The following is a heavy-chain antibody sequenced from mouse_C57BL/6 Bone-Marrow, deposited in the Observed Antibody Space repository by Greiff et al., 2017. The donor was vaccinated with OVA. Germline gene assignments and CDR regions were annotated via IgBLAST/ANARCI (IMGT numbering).Heavy chain of an antibody. V-gene: IGHV1-64*01. CDR2: IHPNSGST. D-gene: IGHD4-1*01. J-gene: IGHJ4*01. Sequence: QVQLKQSGAELVKPGASVKLSCKASGYTFTSYWMHWVKQRPGQGLEWIGMIHPNSGSTNYNEKFKSKATLTVDKSSSTAYMQLSSLTSEDSAVYYCARGGGGTSMDYWGQGTSVTVSS. CDR1: GYTFTSYW. CDR3: ARGGGGTSMDY.